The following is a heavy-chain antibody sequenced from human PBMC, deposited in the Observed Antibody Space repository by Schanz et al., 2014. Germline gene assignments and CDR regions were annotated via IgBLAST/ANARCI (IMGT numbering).Heavy chain of an antibody. Sequence: QVQLVQSGAEVKKPGASVKISCKASGYTFTDYYMYWVRQAPGQGLEWMGRINPNSGGTNYAQKFQGRVTMTRDTSISTAYMELRRLRSDDTAVYYCARDYYDILTGYPYDTSDIWGQGTMVTVSS. CDR3: ARDYYDILTGYPYDTSDI. V-gene: IGHV1-2*06. D-gene: IGHD3-9*01. CDR2: INPNSGGT. CDR1: GYTFTDYY. J-gene: IGHJ3*02.